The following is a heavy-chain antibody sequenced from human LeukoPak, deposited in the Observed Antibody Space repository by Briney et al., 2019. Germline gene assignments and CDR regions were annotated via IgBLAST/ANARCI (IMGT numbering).Heavy chain of an antibody. D-gene: IGHD1-26*01. CDR3: ATLGNGRTFDN. V-gene: IGHV4-39*07. CDR1: RGAISRTSYS. CDR2: IYYTGTA. J-gene: IGHJ4*02. Sequence: SDTLSLTCSVSRGAISRTSYSWGWIRQPPGKGLEWIGNIYYTGTAYHNPSLKSRVTISLDTSKSHFSLNLSSVTAADTAVYYCATLGNGRTFDNWGQGTLVTVSS.